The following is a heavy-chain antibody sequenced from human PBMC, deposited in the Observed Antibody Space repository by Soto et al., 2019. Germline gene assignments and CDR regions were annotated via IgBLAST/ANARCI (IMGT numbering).Heavy chain of an antibody. CDR3: AGDPYYYGSAF. V-gene: IGHV3-11*01. CDR2: ISGGGTTT. CDR1: GFRFSDHY. Sequence: GGSLRLSCAASGFRFSDHYMTWIRQAPGKGLEWVSKISGGGTTTYYADSVKGRFTVSRDNAKNSLYLQMTSLRAEDTAVYYCAGDPYYYGSAFWGQGTLVTVS. J-gene: IGHJ4*02. D-gene: IGHD3-10*01.